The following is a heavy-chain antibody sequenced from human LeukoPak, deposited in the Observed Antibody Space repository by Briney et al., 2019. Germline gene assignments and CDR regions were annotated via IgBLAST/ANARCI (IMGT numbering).Heavy chain of an antibody. CDR1: GFTVSSNY. CDR2: IYSGGST. CDR3: ARAFYGSGSLVDY. J-gene: IGHJ4*02. D-gene: IGHD3-10*01. V-gene: IGHV3-53*01. Sequence: GGSLRLSCAASGFTVSSNYMSWVRQAPGKGLEWVSVIYSGGSTYYADSVKGRFTISRDNSKNTLYLQMNSLRAEDTAVYYCARAFYGSGSLVDYWGQGTLVTVSS.